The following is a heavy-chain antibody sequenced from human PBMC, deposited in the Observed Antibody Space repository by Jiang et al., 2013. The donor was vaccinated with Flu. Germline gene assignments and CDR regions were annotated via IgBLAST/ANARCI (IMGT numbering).Heavy chain of an antibody. J-gene: IGHJ4*02. D-gene: IGHD5-24*01. V-gene: IGHV4-4*06. Sequence: PPLKSRVTMSVDTSKNQLSLKLSSVTAADTAVYYCARAVEGYSRAFDFWGQGTLVTVSS. CDR3: ARAVEGYSRAFDF.